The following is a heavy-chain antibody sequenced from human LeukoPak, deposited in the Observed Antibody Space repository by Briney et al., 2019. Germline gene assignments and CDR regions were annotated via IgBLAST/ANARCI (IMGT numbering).Heavy chain of an antibody. J-gene: IGHJ4*02. CDR3: TRRVDSSGYYGIDY. D-gene: IGHD3-22*01. V-gene: IGHV3-73*01. Sequence: GGSLRLSCAASGFTFSGSAMHWVRQASGKGLEWVGRIRSKANSYATAYAASVKGRFTISRDDSKNTAYLQINSVKTEDTAVYYCTRRVDSSGYYGIDYWGQGTLVTVSS. CDR1: GFTFSGSA. CDR2: IRSKANSYAT.